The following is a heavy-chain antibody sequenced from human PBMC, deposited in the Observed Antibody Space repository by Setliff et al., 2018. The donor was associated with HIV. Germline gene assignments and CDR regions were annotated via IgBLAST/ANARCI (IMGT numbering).Heavy chain of an antibody. V-gene: IGHV3-66*02. CDR2: IYSGGST. CDR3: ARDPLMMATVDYYYYGMDV. D-gene: IGHD3-16*01. J-gene: IGHJ6*02. Sequence: TGGSLRLSCAASGFTVSSNYMSWVRQAPGKGLEWVSVIYSGGSTYYADSVKGRFTISRDNSKNTLYLQMNSLRAEDTAVYYCARDPLMMATVDYYYYGMDVWGQGTTVTVSS. CDR1: GFTVSSNY.